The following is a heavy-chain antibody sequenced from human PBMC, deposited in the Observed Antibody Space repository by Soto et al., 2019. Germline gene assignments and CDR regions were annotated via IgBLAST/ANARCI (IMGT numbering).Heavy chain of an antibody. V-gene: IGHV1-18*01. CDR3: ARRHGPRRSENWFDP. Sequence: QVHLGQSGVEVKTPGASVKVSCQASGYTFFTYDISWVRQAPGQGLEWMGWISTYSGDTKYAQKYHGRVTMTTDTSTTTAYLELRSLRSDDTAVYYCARRHGPRRSENWFDPWGQGTLVTVSS. J-gene: IGHJ5*02. CDR2: ISTYSGDT. D-gene: IGHD4-17*01. CDR1: GYTFFTYD.